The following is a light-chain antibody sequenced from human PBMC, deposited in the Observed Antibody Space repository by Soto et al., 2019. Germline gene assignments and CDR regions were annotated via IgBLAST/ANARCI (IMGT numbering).Light chain of an antibody. J-gene: IGLJ2*01. V-gene: IGLV2-14*01. CDR3: SSYTSSSTPL. Sequence: QSVLTQPASVSGSPGQSITISCTGTSSDVGGYNYVSWYQQHPGKAPKLMIYEVSNRLSGVSNRFSGSKSGNTASLTISGLQAEDEADYYCSSYTSSSTPLFGGGTQLTVL. CDR2: EVS. CDR1: SSDVGGYNY.